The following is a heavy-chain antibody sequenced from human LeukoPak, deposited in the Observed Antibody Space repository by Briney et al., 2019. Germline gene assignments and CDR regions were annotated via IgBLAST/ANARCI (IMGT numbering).Heavy chain of an antibody. V-gene: IGHV3-74*01. J-gene: IGHJ4*02. Sequence: PGGSLRLSCAASGLTFSSAWMHWVRQTPGQGLVWVSRIQSDGTTTYADSVRGRFTISRDNAKNTLYLQMNNLRAEDTAVYYCARDGSYKFDYWGQGTLVTVSS. D-gene: IGHD1-26*01. CDR2: IQSDGTT. CDR3: ARDGSYKFDY. CDR1: GLTFSSAW.